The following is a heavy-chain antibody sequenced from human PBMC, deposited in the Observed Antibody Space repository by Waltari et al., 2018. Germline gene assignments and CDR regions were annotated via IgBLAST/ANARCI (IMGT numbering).Heavy chain of an antibody. V-gene: IGHV3-33*01. CDR1: GFRFATAG. D-gene: IGHD2-21*01. CDR2: KWDDESKK. Sequence: QVQLVESGGGVVQPGRSLRLSCSASGFRFATAGMHWSRQAPGKGLEWVGFKWDDESKKYYADAVKGRFTISRDTSKNTLYLQMDSLRAEDTAVYYCARDPAGDCYYCLDYWGQGTLVTVSS. CDR3: ARDPAGDCYYCLDY. J-gene: IGHJ4*02.